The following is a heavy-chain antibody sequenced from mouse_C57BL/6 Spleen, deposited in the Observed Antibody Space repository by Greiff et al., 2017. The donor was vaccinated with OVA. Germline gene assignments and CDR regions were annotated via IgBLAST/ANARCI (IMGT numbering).Heavy chain of an antibody. CDR3: ARSGDGYDGKYFDG. V-gene: IGHV1-53*01. Sequence: QVQLQQPGTELVKPGASVKLSCKASGYTFTSYWMHWVQQRPGQGLEWIGNINPSNGGINYNEKFKSKATLTVDKSSSTAYMQLSSLTSEDSAVYYCARSGDGYDGKYFDGWGTGTTVTVSS. J-gene: IGHJ1*03. CDR2: INPSNGGI. D-gene: IGHD2-2*01. CDR1: GYTFTSYW.